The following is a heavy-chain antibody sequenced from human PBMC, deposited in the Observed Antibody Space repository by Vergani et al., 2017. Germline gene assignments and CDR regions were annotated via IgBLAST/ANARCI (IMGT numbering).Heavy chain of an antibody. D-gene: IGHD3-22*01. CDR1: GYSFTSYW. V-gene: IGHV5-51*01. Sequence: EVQLVQSGAEVKKPGESLKISCKGSGYSFTSYWIGWVRQMPGKGLEWMGIIYPGDSDTRYSPSFQGQVTISADKSISTAYLQWSSLKASDTAMYYCATLGADSGYYYGAFDIWGQGTMVTVSS. CDR2: IYPGDSDT. J-gene: IGHJ3*02. CDR3: ATLGADSGYYYGAFDI.